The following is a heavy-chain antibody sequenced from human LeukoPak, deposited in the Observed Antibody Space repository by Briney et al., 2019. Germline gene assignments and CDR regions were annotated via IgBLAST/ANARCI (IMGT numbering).Heavy chain of an antibody. CDR3: AAVAAPEGPLEPYYFDY. D-gene: IGHD2-15*01. CDR1: GGTFSSYA. V-gene: IGHV1-69*13. CDR2: IIPIFGTA. Sequence: ASVKVSCKASGGTFSSYAISWVRQAPGQGLEWMGGIIPIFGTANYAQKFQGRVTITADESTSTAYMELSSLRSEDTAVYYCAAVAAPEGPLEPYYFDYWGQGTLVTVSS. J-gene: IGHJ4*02.